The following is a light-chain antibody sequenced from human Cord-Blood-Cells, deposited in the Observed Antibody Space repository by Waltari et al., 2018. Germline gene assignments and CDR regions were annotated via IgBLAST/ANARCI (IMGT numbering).Light chain of an antibody. Sequence: QSALTQPASVSGSPGQSITISCTRSSRDVGSCNHASWYQQHPGKAPKLMIYEGSKRPSGVSNRFSGSKSGNTASLTISGLQAEDEADYYCCSYAGSSTWVFGGGTKLTVL. CDR2: EGS. J-gene: IGLJ3*02. V-gene: IGLV2-23*01. CDR3: CSYAGSSTWV. CDR1: SRDVGSCNH.